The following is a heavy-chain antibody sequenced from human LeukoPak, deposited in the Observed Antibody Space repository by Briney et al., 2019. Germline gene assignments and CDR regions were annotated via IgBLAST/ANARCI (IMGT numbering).Heavy chain of an antibody. CDR2: INPNSGGT. CDR1: GYTFTGYY. D-gene: IGHD6-13*01. CDR3: ARAPAMGGPGIAAAGTFHY. Sequence: ASVKVSCKASGYTFTGYYMHWVRQAPAQGLEWMGRINPNSGGTNYAQKFQGKVTMTSDTSISTAYMELSRLRSEDTAVYYCARAPAMGGPGIAAAGTFHYWGQGTLVTVSS. V-gene: IGHV1-2*06. J-gene: IGHJ4*02.